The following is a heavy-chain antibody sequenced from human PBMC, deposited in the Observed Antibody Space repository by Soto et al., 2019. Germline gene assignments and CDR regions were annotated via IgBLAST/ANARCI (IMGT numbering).Heavy chain of an antibody. CDR2: ISGSGGGT. V-gene: IGHV3-23*01. D-gene: IGHD3-3*01. J-gene: IGHJ4*02. CDR1: GFTFSSYA. CDR3: AKDQGITIFGVVLSD. Sequence: EVQLLESGGGLVQPGGSLRLSCAASGFTFSSYAMSWVRQAPGKGLEWVSAISGSGGGTYYADYVKGRFTISRDNSKNTLYLQMNSLRAEDTAVYYCAKDQGITIFGVVLSDWGQGNLVTVSS.